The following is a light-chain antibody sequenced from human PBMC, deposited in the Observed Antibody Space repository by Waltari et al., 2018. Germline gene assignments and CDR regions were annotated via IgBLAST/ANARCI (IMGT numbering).Light chain of an antibody. CDR3: QSYDSSRSGSGV. CDR1: SSNIGAGYD. Sequence: QSVLTQPPSVSGAPGQRVTISCTGSSSNIGAGYDVHWYQQFPGTAPKLLIYGNSNRPSGVPDRCSGSKSGSSATLAITGLQAEDEANYYCQSYDSSRSGSGVFGGGTKVTVL. J-gene: IGLJ3*02. V-gene: IGLV1-40*01. CDR2: GNS.